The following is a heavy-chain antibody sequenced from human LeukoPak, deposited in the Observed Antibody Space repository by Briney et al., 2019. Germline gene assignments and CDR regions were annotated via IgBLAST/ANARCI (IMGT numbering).Heavy chain of an antibody. Sequence: GASVKVSCKASGYAFNIYDINWVRQATGQGLEWMGWMNPDSGNTGFAQKFQGRVTMTRNTSIITAYMELSSLRFEDTAVYYCAVHLPGDYLDRWGQGTLVTVSS. CDR2: MNPDSGNT. CDR3: AVHLPGDYLDR. V-gene: IGHV1-8*01. CDR1: GYAFNIYD. J-gene: IGHJ4*02.